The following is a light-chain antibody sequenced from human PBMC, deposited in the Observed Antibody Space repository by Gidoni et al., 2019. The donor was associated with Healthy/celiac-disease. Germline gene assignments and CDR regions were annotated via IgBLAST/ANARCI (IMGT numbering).Light chain of an antibody. CDR3: QQGLT. Sequence: EIVLTQSPGTLSLSLGERATLTCRASQSVSSSYLAWYQQKPGQAPRLLIYGASSRATGIPDRFSGSGSGTDFTLTISRLEPEDFAVYYCQQGLTFGGGTKVEIK. CDR1: QSVSSSY. J-gene: IGKJ4*01. V-gene: IGKV3-20*01. CDR2: GAS.